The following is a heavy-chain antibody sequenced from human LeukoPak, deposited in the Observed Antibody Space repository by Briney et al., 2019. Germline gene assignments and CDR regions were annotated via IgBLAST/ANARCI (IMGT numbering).Heavy chain of an antibody. Sequence: ASVKVSCKASGYTFTGYYMHWVRQAPGQGLEWMGWTNPNSGGTNYAQKFQGWVTMTRDTSISTAYMELSRLRSDDTAVYYCARGGVITFGGVIVPFDYWGQGTLVTVSS. D-gene: IGHD3-16*02. CDR1: GYTFTGYY. V-gene: IGHV1-2*04. CDR2: TNPNSGGT. J-gene: IGHJ4*02. CDR3: ARGGVITFGGVIVPFDY.